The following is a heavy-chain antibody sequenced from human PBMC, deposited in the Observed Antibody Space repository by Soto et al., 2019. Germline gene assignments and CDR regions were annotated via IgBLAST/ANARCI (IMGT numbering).Heavy chain of an antibody. CDR3: ARVTPGTNYDDSSGYYMDYFDY. V-gene: IGHV1-3*01. CDR2: INAGNGNT. Sequence: ASVKVSCKASGYTFTSYAMHWARQAPGQRLEWMGWINAGNGNTKYSQKFQGRVTITRDTSASTAYMELSRLRSDDTAVYYCARVTPGTNYDDSSGYYMDYFDYWGQGTLVTVSS. CDR1: GYTFTSYA. J-gene: IGHJ4*02. D-gene: IGHD3-22*01.